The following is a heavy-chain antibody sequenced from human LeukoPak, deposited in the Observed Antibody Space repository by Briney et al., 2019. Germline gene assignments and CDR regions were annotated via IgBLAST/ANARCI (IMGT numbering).Heavy chain of an antibody. CDR1: GHSFTSYW. CDR2: IYPGDSDT. Sequence: GESLKISCKGSGHSFTSYWIGWVRQMPGKGLEWMGIIYPGDSDTRYSPSFQGQVTISADKSISTAYLQWSSLKASDTAMYYCARRGNDYGDSDSVSYWGQGTLVTVSS. V-gene: IGHV5-51*01. J-gene: IGHJ4*02. CDR3: ARRGNDYGDSDSVSY. D-gene: IGHD4-17*01.